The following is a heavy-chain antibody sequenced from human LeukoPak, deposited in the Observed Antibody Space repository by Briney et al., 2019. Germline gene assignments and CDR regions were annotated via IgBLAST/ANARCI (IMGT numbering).Heavy chain of an antibody. V-gene: IGHV3-23*01. CDR2: ISGSGDST. Sequence: GGSLRLSCAASGFTFSSYAMSWVRQAPGKGLGWVSAISGSGDSTYYADSAKGRFTISRDNSKNTLYLQMNSLRAEDTAVYYCAKDASVDPYYFDYWGQGTLVTVSS. CDR1: GFTFSSYA. CDR3: AKDASVDPYYFDY. J-gene: IGHJ4*02. D-gene: IGHD2-2*01.